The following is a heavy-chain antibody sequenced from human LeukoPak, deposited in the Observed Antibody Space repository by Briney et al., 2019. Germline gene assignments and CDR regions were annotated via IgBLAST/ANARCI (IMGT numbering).Heavy chain of an antibody. Sequence: SETLSLTCSVSGGSISTYYWNWLRQPPGKGLEWIGYIDHSGNTNYNPSLKSRITISIDTSRNQFSLKLSSVIAADTAVYYCAREGGNYYVYWGQGTLVTVSS. V-gene: IGHV4-59*01. CDR2: IDHSGNT. CDR3: AREGGNYYVY. J-gene: IGHJ4*02. CDR1: GGSISTYY. D-gene: IGHD1-26*01.